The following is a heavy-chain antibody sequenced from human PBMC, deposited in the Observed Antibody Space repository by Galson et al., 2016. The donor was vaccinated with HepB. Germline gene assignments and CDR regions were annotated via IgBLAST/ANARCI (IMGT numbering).Heavy chain of an antibody. D-gene: IGHD5-24*01. Sequence: SVKVSCKASGYTFTGYYIHWVRQAPGQGLEWQAWIKPDTGATDYAQKFQGRVTMTRDTSVNTAYMEITSLTSDDTAVYFCARSYNLYGMDLWGKGTSVTVSS. CDR2: IKPDTGAT. CDR3: ARSYNLYGMDL. J-gene: IGHJ6*04. CDR1: GYTFTGYY. V-gene: IGHV1-2*02.